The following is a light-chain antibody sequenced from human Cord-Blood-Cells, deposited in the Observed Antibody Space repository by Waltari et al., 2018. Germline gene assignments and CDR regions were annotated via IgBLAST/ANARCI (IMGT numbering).Light chain of an antibody. J-gene: IGLJ1*01. Sequence: QSVLTQPPSVSEAPRQRVTISCSGSSSNIGNNAVNWYQQLPGKAPKLLIYYDDLLPSWVSDRFSGSKSGTSASLAISGLQSEDEADYYCAAWDDSLSGYVFGTGTKVTVL. CDR2: YDD. CDR1: SSNIGNNA. CDR3: AAWDDSLSGYV. V-gene: IGLV1-36*01.